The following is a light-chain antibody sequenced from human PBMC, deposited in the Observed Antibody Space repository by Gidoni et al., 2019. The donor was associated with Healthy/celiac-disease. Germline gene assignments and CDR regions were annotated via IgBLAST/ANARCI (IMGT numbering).Light chain of an antibody. V-gene: IGKV1-39*01. J-gene: IGKJ1*01. CDR2: AAS. CDR1: QDISSY. CDR3: QQCYSTSRT. Sequence: DIQMTQSPSSLSASVGDRVTITCRASQDISSYLNWYQQKPGKAPKLLIYAASSLQSGVPSRFSGSGSGTDFTLTISSLHPEDFATYYCQQCYSTSRTFGQGTKVEIK.